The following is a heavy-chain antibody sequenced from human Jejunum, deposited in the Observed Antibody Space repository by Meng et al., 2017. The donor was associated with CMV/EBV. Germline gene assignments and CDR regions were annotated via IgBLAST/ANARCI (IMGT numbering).Heavy chain of an antibody. CDR3: ARSPYSGSALPFFDY. V-gene: IGHV4-34*01. CDR2: IYYSGST. Sequence: QVQLKQWGAGLLKPSETLSLICDVSGGSFNGFYWTWIRQPPGKGLEWIGYIYYSGSTYYNPSLKSRVSISGDTSNKQFSLKLTSVTAADTAVYYCARSPYSGSALPFFDYWGQGSLVTVSS. CDR1: GGSFNGFY. D-gene: IGHD1-26*01. J-gene: IGHJ4*02.